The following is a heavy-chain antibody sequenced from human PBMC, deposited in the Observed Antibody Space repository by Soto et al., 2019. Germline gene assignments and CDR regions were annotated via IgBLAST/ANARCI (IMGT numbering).Heavy chain of an antibody. J-gene: IGHJ6*03. Sequence: SETLSLTCTVSGGSISSSSYYWGWIRQPPGKGLEWIGSIYYSGSTYYNPSLKSRVTISVDTSKNQFSLKLSSVTAADTAVYYCARMVVPAAIRENYYYYMDVWGKGTTVTVSS. CDR3: ARMVVPAAIRENYYYYMDV. CDR2: IYYSGST. V-gene: IGHV4-39*01. D-gene: IGHD2-2*02. CDR1: GGSISSSSYY.